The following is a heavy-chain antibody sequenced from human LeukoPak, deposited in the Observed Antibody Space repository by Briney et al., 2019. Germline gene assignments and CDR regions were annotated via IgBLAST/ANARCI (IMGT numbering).Heavy chain of an antibody. CDR2: ISGSGGGT. D-gene: IGHD5-24*01. CDR3: ARDGYSYFDF. J-gene: IGHJ4*02. Sequence: GGSLRLSCAASGFTFSSYAMSWVRQAPGKGLEWVSGISGSGGGTYYADSVKGRFTISRDNSKNTLYLQMNSLRAEDTAAYYCARDGYSYFDFWGLGTLVTVSS. V-gene: IGHV3-23*01. CDR1: GFTFSSYA.